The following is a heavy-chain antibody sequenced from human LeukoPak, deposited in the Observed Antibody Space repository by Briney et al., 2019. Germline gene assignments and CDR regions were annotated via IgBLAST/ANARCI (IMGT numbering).Heavy chain of an antibody. CDR3: ASLQKPGWFDP. V-gene: IGHV4-61*02. D-gene: IGHD4-11*01. CDR1: GGSISSGSYY. CDR2: IYTSGST. Sequence: SQTLSRTCTGSGGSISSGSYYWSWIRQPAGKGLEWIGRIYTSGSTYYNPSLKSRVTISVDTSKNQFSLKLSSVTAADTALYYCASLQKPGWFDPWGQGTLVTVSS. J-gene: IGHJ5*02.